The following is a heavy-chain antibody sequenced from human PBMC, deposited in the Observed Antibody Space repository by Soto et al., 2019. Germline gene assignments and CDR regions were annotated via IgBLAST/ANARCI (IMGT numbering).Heavy chain of an antibody. CDR3: AREYSNSPEAFDF. V-gene: IGHV4-61*03. CDR2: IYYTGST. Sequence: SETLSLTCTVSGVSVNNDNYYWSWIRQPPGKGLEWIGYIYYTGSTTYNPSLKSRVTISLDTSRNHFSLSLSSVTAADTAVFYCAREYSNSPEAFDFWGRGTLVTV. J-gene: IGHJ4*02. D-gene: IGHD6-6*01. CDR1: GVSVNNDNYY.